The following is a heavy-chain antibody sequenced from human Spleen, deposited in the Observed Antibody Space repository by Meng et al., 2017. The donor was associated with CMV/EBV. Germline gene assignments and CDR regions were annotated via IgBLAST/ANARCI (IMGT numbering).Heavy chain of an antibody. J-gene: IGHJ4*02. D-gene: IGHD3-10*01. CDR1: GFTFSNYA. Sequence: GESLKISCTASGFTFSNYAMSWVRQAPGKGLEWVSVIYSGGSSTHYADSVKGRFTISRDDSKNTVYLQMNSLRAEDTAVYFCAKDRHYYGSGTFDFWGQGTLVTVSS. V-gene: IGHV3-23*03. CDR3: AKDRHYYGSGTFDF. CDR2: IYSGGSST.